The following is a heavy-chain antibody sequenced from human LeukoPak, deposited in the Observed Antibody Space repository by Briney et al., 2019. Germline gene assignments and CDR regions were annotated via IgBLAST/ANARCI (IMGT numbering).Heavy chain of an antibody. J-gene: IGHJ4*02. CDR2: IYYSGST. Sequence: SETLSLTCTVSGGSVSSGSYYWSWIRQPPGKGLEWIGYIYYSGSTNYNPSLKSQVTISVDTSKNQFSLKLSPVTAADTAVYFCARATPIAPDYWGQGTLVTVSS. CDR3: ARATPIAPDY. CDR1: GGSVSSGSYY. D-gene: IGHD6-13*01. V-gene: IGHV4-61*01.